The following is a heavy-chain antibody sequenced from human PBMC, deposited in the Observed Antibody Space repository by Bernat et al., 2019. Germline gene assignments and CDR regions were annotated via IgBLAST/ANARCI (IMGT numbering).Heavy chain of an antibody. CDR2: ISYDGSNK. CDR1: GFNLSIYS. J-gene: IGHJ1*01. V-gene: IGHV3-30*04. CDR3: ARERTKYTWTPDGWEH. D-gene: IGHD1-20*01. Sequence: VQLVESGGGVVQPGKSLRLSCVHSGFNLSIYSMYWVRQAPGKGLEWVSLISYDGSNKNYADSVKGRFTISRDNSRNTLYLQMNNLKAEDTAVYYCARERTKYTWTPDGWEHWGQGTLVTLS.